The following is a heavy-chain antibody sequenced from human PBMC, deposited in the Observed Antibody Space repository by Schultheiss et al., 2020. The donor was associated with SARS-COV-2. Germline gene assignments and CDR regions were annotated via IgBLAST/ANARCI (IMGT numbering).Heavy chain of an antibody. CDR3: HCGSGSFDY. D-gene: IGHD3-10*01. CDR1: GFRFSDST. J-gene: IGHJ4*02. CDR2: ISSSSSYI. V-gene: IGHV3-21*04. Sequence: GGSLRLSCTTSGFRFSDSTMNWVRQAPGKGLEWVSSISSSSSYIYYADSVKGRFTISRDNSKNTLYLQMNSLRAEDTAVYYCHCGSGSFDYWGQGTLVTVSS.